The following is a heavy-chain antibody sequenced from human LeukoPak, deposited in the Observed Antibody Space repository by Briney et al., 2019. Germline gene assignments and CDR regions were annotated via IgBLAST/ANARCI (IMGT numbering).Heavy chain of an antibody. CDR1: GGSISSSSYF. CDR3: ARESLTWLQSRTSWFDP. Sequence: SETLSLTCTVSGGSISSSSYFWGWIRQPPGKGLEWIGTIYYSGSTYYNPSLKSRVTISVDSSKNQFSLRLSSVTAADTAVYYCARESLTWLQSRTSWFDPWGQGTLVTVSS. CDR2: IYYSGST. J-gene: IGHJ5*02. V-gene: IGHV4-39*07. D-gene: IGHD5-24*01.